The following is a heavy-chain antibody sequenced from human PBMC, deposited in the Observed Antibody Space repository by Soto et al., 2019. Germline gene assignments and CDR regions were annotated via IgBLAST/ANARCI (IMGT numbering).Heavy chain of an antibody. CDR1: GGTFSSYA. J-gene: IGHJ3*02. CDR3: ARSEDIVVVVAEGAFDI. Sequence: SVKVSCKASGGTFSSYAISWVRQAPGQGLEWMGGIIPIFGTANYAQKFQGRVTITADESTSTAYMELSSLRSEDTAVYYCARSEDIVVVVAEGAFDIWGQGTMVTVS. D-gene: IGHD2-15*01. V-gene: IGHV1-69*13. CDR2: IIPIFGTA.